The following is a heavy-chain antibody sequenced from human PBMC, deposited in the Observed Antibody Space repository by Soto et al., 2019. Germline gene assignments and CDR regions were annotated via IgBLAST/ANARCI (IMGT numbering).Heavy chain of an antibody. D-gene: IGHD2-2*01. J-gene: IGHJ4*02. CDR3: AKDSRKYCSTTSCSHFDF. Sequence: GGSLRLSCAASGFTFSSYAMSWVRQAPGKGLEWVSAISGSGGSTYYADSVKGRFTISRDNSKNTLYLQMNSLRAEDTAIYYCAKDSRKYCSTTSCSHFDFRGQGTLVTAPQ. CDR1: GFTFSSYA. CDR2: ISGSGGST. V-gene: IGHV3-23*01.